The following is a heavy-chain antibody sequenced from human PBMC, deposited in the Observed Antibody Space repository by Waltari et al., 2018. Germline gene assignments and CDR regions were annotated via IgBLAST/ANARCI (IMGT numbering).Heavy chain of an antibody. CDR2: INHSGST. V-gene: IGHV4-34*01. D-gene: IGHD3-22*01. Sequence: QVQLQQWGAGLLKPSETLSLTCAVYGGSFSGYYWSWIRQPPGKGLEWIGEINHSGSTNYNPALKSRVTISVDTSKNQFSLKVSSVTAAATAMYYCARGDITMIPGPLLNWGQGTLVTVSS. CDR3: ARGDITMIPGPLLN. J-gene: IGHJ4*02. CDR1: GGSFSGYY.